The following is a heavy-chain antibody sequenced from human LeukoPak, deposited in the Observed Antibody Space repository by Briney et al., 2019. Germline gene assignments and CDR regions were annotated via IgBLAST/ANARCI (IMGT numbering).Heavy chain of an antibody. Sequence: SETLSLTCTVSGGSISSFYWSWIRQPPGKGLELIGYMYYRGSTNYNPSLKSRVTISEDTSKNQFSLKLTSVTAADTAVYYCARLVKDYDSSGYYYGNRFDYWGQGSLVTVSS. V-gene: IGHV4-59*08. J-gene: IGHJ4*02. CDR1: GGSISSFY. CDR3: ARLVKDYDSSGYYYGNRFDY. D-gene: IGHD3-22*01. CDR2: MYYRGST.